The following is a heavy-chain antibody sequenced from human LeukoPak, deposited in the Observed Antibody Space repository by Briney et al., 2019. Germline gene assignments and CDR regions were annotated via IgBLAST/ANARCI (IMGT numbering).Heavy chain of an antibody. D-gene: IGHD3-22*01. CDR3: ARDSGYYDSSGYFGY. CDR1: GFSFSSYA. V-gene: IGHV3-23*01. J-gene: IGHJ4*02. Sequence: PGGSLRLSCATSGFSFSSYAMSWVRQAPGKGLEWVSAMSSSDDGRYYAASVRGRFTISRDTSRSTLYLQMNSLRAEDTAVYYCARDSGYYDSSGYFGYWGQGTLVTVSS. CDR2: MSSSDDGR.